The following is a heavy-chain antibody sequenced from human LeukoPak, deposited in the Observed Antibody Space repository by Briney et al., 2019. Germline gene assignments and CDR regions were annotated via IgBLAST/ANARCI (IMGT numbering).Heavy chain of an antibody. CDR3: ARDLGGSYYFNY. Sequence: GGSLRLSCAASGFTFSSYWMHWVRQAPGKGLEWVSSISSSSSYIYYADSVKGRFTISRDNAKNSLYLQMNSLRAEDTAVYYCARDLGGSYYFNYWGQGTLVTVSS. CDR1: GFTFSSYW. CDR2: ISSSSSYI. D-gene: IGHD1-26*01. J-gene: IGHJ4*02. V-gene: IGHV3-21*01.